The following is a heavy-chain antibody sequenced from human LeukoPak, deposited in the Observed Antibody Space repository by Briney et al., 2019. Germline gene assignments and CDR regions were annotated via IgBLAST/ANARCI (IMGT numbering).Heavy chain of an antibody. V-gene: IGHV4-4*02. D-gene: IGHD1-26*01. CDR2: IYYSGCT. Sequence: SETLSLTCTVSGYSLSSCNWWSWVRQPPGEGVEWIWEIYYSGCTLYNPPLKSRLTISVHKSKNPFSLKLSSVTAAATAVYYCASLVDREPLDYWGQGTLVTVSS. J-gene: IGHJ4*02. CDR1: GYSLSSCNW. CDR3: ASLVDREPLDY.